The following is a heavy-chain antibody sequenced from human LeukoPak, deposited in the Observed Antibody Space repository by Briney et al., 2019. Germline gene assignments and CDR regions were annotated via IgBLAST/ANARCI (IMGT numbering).Heavy chain of an antibody. Sequence: SETLSLTCTVSGGSISSSSYYWGWIRQPPGKGLEWIGSIYYSGNTYYNPSLKSRVTISVDKSKNQFSLRLSSVAAADTAVYYCARHREDIVVVPFDYWGQGTLVTVPS. J-gene: IGHJ4*02. CDR2: IYYSGNT. CDR3: ARHREDIVVVPFDY. V-gene: IGHV4-39*01. D-gene: IGHD2-2*01. CDR1: GGSISSSSYY.